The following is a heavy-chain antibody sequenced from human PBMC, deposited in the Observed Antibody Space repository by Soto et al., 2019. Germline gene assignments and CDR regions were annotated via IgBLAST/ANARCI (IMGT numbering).Heavy chain of an antibody. CDR2: IKPDGSEQ. J-gene: IGHJ6*02. CDR3: ARGNWNYYYGFDV. CDR1: EFTFDKYY. Sequence: PGGSLRLSCAASEFTFDKYYMTWVRQAPGKGPEWVANIKPDGSEQYYVDSVKGRFTISRDNANNSLYLQMNSLRAEDTAAYFCARGNWNYYYGFDVWGQGTTVTVS. V-gene: IGHV3-7*01. D-gene: IGHD1-20*01.